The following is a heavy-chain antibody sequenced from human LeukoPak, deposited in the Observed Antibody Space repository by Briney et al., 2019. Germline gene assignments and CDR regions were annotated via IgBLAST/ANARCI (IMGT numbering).Heavy chain of an antibody. D-gene: IGHD3-22*01. Sequence: ASVKVSCKASGYTFTSYYMHWVRQAPGQGLEWMGIINPGGGSTSYAQKFQGRVTMTRDTSTSTVYMELSSLRSEDTAVYYCARGYYYDSSGYYAFDIWGQGTMVTVSS. J-gene: IGHJ3*02. CDR2: INPGGGST. CDR3: ARGYYYDSSGYYAFDI. V-gene: IGHV1-46*01. CDR1: GYTFTSYY.